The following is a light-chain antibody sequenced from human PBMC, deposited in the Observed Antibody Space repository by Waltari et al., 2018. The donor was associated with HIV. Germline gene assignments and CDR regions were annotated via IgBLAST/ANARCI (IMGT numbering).Light chain of an antibody. V-gene: IGKV1-9*01. CDR3: QQINSYPYT. Sequence: DIQLTQSPSFLSASVGDRVTITCRASQCINRYLAWYQQKPGTAPNLLIYGASTLQGGVPSRFSGSGSGTEFTLTISSLQPEDFATYYCQQINSYPYTFGQGTKLEIK. CDR1: QCINRY. CDR2: GAS. J-gene: IGKJ2*01.